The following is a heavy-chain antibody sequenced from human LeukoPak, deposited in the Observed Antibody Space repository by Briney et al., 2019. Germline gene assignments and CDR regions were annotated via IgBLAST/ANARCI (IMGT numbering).Heavy chain of an antibody. V-gene: IGHV1-46*01. J-gene: IGHJ2*01. CDR1: GYTFTSYY. Sequence: ASVKVSCKASGYTFTSYYMHWVRQAPGQGLEWMGIINPSGGSTSYAQQFQGRVTMTRDMSTSTAYMELRSLRFDDTAVYYCATDRLSPYDNGDGVGRWDFGLWGRGTLVTVSS. CDR2: INPSGGST. D-gene: IGHD4-17*01. CDR3: ATDRLSPYDNGDGVGRWDFGL.